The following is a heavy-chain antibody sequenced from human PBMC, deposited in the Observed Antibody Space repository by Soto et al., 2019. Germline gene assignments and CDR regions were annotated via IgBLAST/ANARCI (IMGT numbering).Heavy chain of an antibody. CDR2: ISGGGDGT. CDR1: GFTFSNYA. V-gene: IGHV3-23*01. CDR3: AKKGLGSLTTYCNSGDCHYAFDI. J-gene: IGHJ3*02. Sequence: EVQLLESGGGLVQPGGSLRLSCAASGFTFSNYAMTWVRQAPGKGLEWASTISGGGDGTFYADSVKGRFTISRDNARNTVYLQMNSLRAEDTAVYYCAKKGLGSLTTYCNSGDCHYAFDIWGQGTMVTVSS. D-gene: IGHD2-21*02.